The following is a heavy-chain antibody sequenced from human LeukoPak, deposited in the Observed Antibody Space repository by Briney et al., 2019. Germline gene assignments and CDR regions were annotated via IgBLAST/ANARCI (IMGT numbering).Heavy chain of an antibody. CDR2: IYYSGST. D-gene: IGHD3-3*01. CDR1: GGSISSSSYY. CDR3: ARGVYDFWSGYPRVSYYGMDV. J-gene: IGHJ6*02. Sequence: SETLSLTCTVSGGSISSSSYYWGWIRQPPGKGLEWIGSIYYSGSTYYNPSLKSRVTISVDTSKDQFSLKLSSVTAADTAVYYCARGVYDFWSGYPRVSYYGMDVWGQGTTVTVSS. V-gene: IGHV4-39*01.